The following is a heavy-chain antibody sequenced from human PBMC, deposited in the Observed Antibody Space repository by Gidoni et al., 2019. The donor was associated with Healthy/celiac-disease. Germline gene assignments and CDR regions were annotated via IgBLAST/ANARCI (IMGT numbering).Heavy chain of an antibody. CDR2: NYHSGST. CDR3: AREGGYSSIYYFDY. D-gene: IGHD5-18*01. J-gene: IGHJ4*02. CDR1: GYSISSGYY. Sequence: QVQLQESGPGLVKPSETLSLTCTVSGYSISSGYYWGWIRQPPGKGLEWIGSNYHSGSTYYNPALKSRVTISVDKSKNQFSLKLSSGTAADTAVYYCAREGGYSSIYYFDYWGQGTLVTVSS. V-gene: IGHV4-38-2*02.